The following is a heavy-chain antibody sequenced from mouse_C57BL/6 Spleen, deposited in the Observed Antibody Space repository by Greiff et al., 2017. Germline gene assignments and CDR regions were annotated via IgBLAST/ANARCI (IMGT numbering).Heavy chain of an antibody. D-gene: IGHD2-3*01. J-gene: IGHJ4*01. CDR1: GFTFSSYA. Sequence: DVKLVESGGGLVKPGGSLKLSCAASGFTFSSYAMSWVRQTPEKRLEWVATISDGGSYTYYPDNVKGRFTISRDNAKNNLYLQMSHLKSEDTAMYYCARDDGYPYYAMDYWGQGTSVTVSS. CDR3: ARDDGYPYYAMDY. V-gene: IGHV5-4*01. CDR2: ISDGGSYT.